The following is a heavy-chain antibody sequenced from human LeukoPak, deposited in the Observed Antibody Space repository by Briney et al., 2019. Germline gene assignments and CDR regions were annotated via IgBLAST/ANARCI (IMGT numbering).Heavy chain of an antibody. CDR2: IYHSGST. V-gene: IGHV4-38-2*02. CDR3: AFDYYGSGSTWGDV. CDR1: GYSISSGYY. D-gene: IGHD3-10*01. J-gene: IGHJ6*04. Sequence: SETLSLTCTVSGYSISSGYYWGWIRQPPGKGLEWIGSIYHSGSTNYNPSLKSRVTISVDTSKNQFSLKLSSVTAADTAVYYCAFDYYGSGSTWGDVWGKGTTVTISS.